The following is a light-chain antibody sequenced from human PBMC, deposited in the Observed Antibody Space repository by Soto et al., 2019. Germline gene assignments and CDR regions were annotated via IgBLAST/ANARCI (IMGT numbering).Light chain of an antibody. CDR3: QQYTNWPQW. CDR1: QSVSSN. J-gene: IGKJ1*01. V-gene: IGKV3-15*01. CDR2: GAS. Sequence: IGRTKTKETLSVSPGERATLSCRASQSVSSNLAWYQQKPGQAPRLLIYGASTRATGIPARFSGSGSGTEFTLTISSLQSEDFAVYYCQQYTNWPQWFGHGTKVDMK.